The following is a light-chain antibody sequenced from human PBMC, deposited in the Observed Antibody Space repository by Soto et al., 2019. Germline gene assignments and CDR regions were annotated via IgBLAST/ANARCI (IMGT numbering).Light chain of an antibody. CDR3: QQSYGSPT. V-gene: IGKV1-39*01. CDR2: GAS. Sequence: EMTQSPSSLSASVGDRVTITCRASQSISSYLNWYQQRPGKAPKFLIFGASNLQSGVPSRFSGSGSGTDFTLTISSLQPEDSATYYCQQSYGSPTFGGGTKVEIK. CDR1: QSISSY. J-gene: IGKJ4*01.